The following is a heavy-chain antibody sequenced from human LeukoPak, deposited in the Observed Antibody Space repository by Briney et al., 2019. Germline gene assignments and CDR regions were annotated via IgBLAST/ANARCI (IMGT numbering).Heavy chain of an antibody. D-gene: IGHD3-9*01. V-gene: IGHV4-4*07. Sequence: PSETLSLTCAVYGGSFSGYYWSWIRQPPGKGLEWIGRIYTSGSTNYNPSLKSRVTMSVDTSKNQFSLKLSSVTAADTAVYYCARESGDDWRGFGPWGQGTLVTVSS. CDR1: GGSFSGYY. CDR3: ARESGDDWRGFGP. J-gene: IGHJ5*02. CDR2: IYTSGST.